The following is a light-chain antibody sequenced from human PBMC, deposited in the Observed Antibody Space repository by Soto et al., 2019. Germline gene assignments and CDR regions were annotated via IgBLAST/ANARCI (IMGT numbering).Light chain of an antibody. CDR1: QTGGRS. Sequence: IVLTQSPATLSLSPGEKATLXCRASQTGGRSLAWYQQKHGPAPRLLIYEASNRANGIPARFSGSGSGADFTLTISSLEPEDFALYYCQQHINWPLTFGGGTKVDIK. V-gene: IGKV3-11*01. CDR3: QQHINWPLT. J-gene: IGKJ4*01. CDR2: EAS.